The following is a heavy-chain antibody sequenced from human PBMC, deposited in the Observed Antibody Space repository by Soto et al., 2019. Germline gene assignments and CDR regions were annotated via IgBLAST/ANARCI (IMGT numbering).Heavy chain of an antibody. Sequence: QAHLQESGPGLVKPSQTLSLICTVSGDSIRHDDYYWSWIRQPPGQGLEWIGYIFHNGNSYFNPSLESRATFSVDTSKTHFALTLSSVSAADWVVYFCASAACDSAQSVKLYVVDSWG. CDR3: ASAACDSAQSVKLYVVDS. D-gene: IGHD2-21*01. J-gene: IGHJ6*01. V-gene: IGHV4-30-4*01. CDR2: IFHNGNS. CDR1: GDSIRHDDYY.